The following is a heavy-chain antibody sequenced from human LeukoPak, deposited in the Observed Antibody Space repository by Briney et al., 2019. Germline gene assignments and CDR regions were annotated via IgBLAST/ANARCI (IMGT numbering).Heavy chain of an antibody. CDR3: ARVPDYGDYDV. CDR1: GFTFSSYS. Sequence: VGSLRLSCAASGFTFSSYSMNWVRQAPGKGLEWVSSISSSSSYIYYADSVKGRFTISRGNAKNSLYLQMNSLRAEDTAVYYCARVPDYGDYDVWGQGTMVTVSS. V-gene: IGHV3-21*01. CDR2: ISSSSSYI. J-gene: IGHJ3*01. D-gene: IGHD4-17*01.